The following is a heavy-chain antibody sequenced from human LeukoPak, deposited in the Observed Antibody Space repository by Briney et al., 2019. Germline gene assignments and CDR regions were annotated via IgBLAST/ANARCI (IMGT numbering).Heavy chain of an antibody. J-gene: IGHJ4*02. CDR3: ARRIAAAGTDYFDY. CDR1: GYNFASYW. CDR2: IYPGDSDT. Sequence: GESLKISCKGSGYNFASYWIGWVRQMPGKGLEWMGIIYPGDSDTRYSPSFQGQVTISADKSISTAYLQWSSLKASDTAMYYCARRIAAAGTDYFDYWGQGTLVTVSS. D-gene: IGHD6-13*01. V-gene: IGHV5-51*01.